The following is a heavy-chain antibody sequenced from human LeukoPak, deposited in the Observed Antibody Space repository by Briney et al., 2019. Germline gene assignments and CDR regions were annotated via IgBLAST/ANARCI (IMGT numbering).Heavy chain of an antibody. CDR1: GFTSDDYA. J-gene: IGHJ5*02. Sequence: PGRSLRLSCAASGFTSDDYAMHWVRQAPRKGLEWVSGISWNSGNIGYADSVKGRFTISRDNAKNFLYLQMNSLRPEDTALYYCAKVTGRIVGVGGFDPWGQGTLVTVSS. CDR3: AKVTGRIVGVGGFDP. CDR2: ISWNSGNI. V-gene: IGHV3-9*02. D-gene: IGHD3-3*01.